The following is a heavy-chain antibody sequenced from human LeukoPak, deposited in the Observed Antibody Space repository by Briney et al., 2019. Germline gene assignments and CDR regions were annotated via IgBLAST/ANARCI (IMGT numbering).Heavy chain of an antibody. J-gene: IGHJ4*02. CDR3: AKANGYCSSTSCPPYFDY. D-gene: IGHD2-2*01. CDR1: GFTFDDYT. V-gene: IGHV3-43*01. CDR2: ISWDGGST. Sequence: GGSLRLSCAASGFTFDDYTMHWVRQAPGKGLEWVSLISWDGGSTYYADSVKGRFTISRDNSKNSLYLQMNSLRTEDTALYYCAKANGYCSSTSCPPYFDYWGQGTLVTVSS.